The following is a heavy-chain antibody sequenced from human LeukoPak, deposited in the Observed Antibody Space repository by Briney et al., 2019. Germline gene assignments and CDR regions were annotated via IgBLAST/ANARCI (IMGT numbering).Heavy chain of an antibody. CDR1: GYTFTGYY. CDR3: ARDSSYCSGGSCYPRDY. J-gene: IGHJ4*02. D-gene: IGHD2-15*01. CDR2: INPNSGGT. V-gene: IGHV1-2*02. Sequence: ASVKVSCKASGYTFTGYYMHWVRQAPGQGLEWMGWINPNSGGTNYAQKFQGRVTMTRDTSISTAYMELSRLRSDDTAVYYCARDSSYCSGGSCYPRDYWGQGTRVTVSS.